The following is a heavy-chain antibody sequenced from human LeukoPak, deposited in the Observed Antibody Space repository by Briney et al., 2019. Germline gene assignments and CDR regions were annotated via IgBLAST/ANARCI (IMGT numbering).Heavy chain of an antibody. Sequence: ASVKVSCKASGYTFTNFGISWVRQAPGQGLEWMGWISPYNGNTDYPQKVQGRVTMTTDTSTSTAYMELRSLRLDDTAVYYCARGAVGHCSGGSCPTSWIDPWGQGTLVTVSS. CDR3: ARGAVGHCSGGSCPTSWIDP. V-gene: IGHV1-18*01. CDR1: GYTFTNFG. J-gene: IGHJ5*02. D-gene: IGHD2-15*01. CDR2: ISPYNGNT.